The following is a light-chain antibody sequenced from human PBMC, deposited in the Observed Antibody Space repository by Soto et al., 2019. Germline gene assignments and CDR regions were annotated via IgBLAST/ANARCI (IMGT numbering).Light chain of an antibody. V-gene: IGKV2-28*01. J-gene: IGKJ5*01. CDR3: QQYESSPPIT. Sequence: DIVMTQSPLSLPVTPGEPASISCRSSQSLLYGAGYMYVDWYLQKPGQPPHLLIFLGSNRASGVPDRFSGSGSGTDFTLTISRLEPEDFAVYYCQQYESSPPITFGQGTRLEIK. CDR2: LGS. CDR1: QSLLYGAGYMY.